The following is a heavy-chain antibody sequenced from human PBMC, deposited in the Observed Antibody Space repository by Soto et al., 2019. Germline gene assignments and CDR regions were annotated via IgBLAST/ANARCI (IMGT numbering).Heavy chain of an antibody. CDR1: RFTFSTYA. V-gene: IGHV3-23*01. Sequence: EVQLLESGGGLVQPGGSLRLSCAVSRFTFSTYAMGWVRQAPGKGLGWVSNISGSGGRTYYADSVKGRFTISRDNSKNTLYLQMNSLRAEDTAVYYCAKIAEAVAGTVYGYWGQGTLVTVSS. J-gene: IGHJ4*02. D-gene: IGHD6-19*01. CDR2: ISGSGGRT. CDR3: AKIAEAVAGTVYGY.